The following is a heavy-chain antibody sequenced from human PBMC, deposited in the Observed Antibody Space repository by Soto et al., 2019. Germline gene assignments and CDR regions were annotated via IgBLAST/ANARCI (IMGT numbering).Heavy chain of an antibody. Sequence: QVQLQESGPGLVKPSDTLSLTCAVSGYSISSSNWWGWIRQPPGKGLEWIGYIYYTGSTHYNPSLKSRVTMSVDTSKNQFSLKLSSVTAVDTAVYYCARINPGAGYYCAMDVWGQGTTVTVSS. CDR3: ARINPGAGYYCAMDV. CDR1: GYSISSSNW. D-gene: IGHD3-10*01. CDR2: IYYTGST. J-gene: IGHJ6*02. V-gene: IGHV4-28*01.